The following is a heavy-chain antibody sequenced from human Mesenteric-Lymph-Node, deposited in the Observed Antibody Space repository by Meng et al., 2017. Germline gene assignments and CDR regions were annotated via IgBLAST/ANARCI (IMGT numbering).Heavy chain of an antibody. V-gene: IGHV1-2*02. CDR1: GYTFSGYY. CDR2: LNPNTGDT. Sequence: ASVKVSCKASGYTFSGYYLHWVRQAPGQGLEYMGWLNPNTGDTKSAQIFQGRVALTRDTSISTAYMELSRLRSDDTAVYYCARRSTGDAFNIWGQGTMVTVSS. J-gene: IGHJ3*02. D-gene: IGHD7-27*01. CDR3: ARRSTGDAFNI.